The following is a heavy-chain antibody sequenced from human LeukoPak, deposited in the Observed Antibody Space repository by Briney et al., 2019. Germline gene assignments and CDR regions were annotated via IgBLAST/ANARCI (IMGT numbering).Heavy chain of an antibody. CDR2: ISSSSSSI. J-gene: IGHJ4*02. CDR3: ARGHSGGTYSIKSDFL. V-gene: IGHV3-48*01. D-gene: IGHD4-11*01. CDR1: GFTFSRYN. Sequence: PGGSLRLSCAASGFTFSRYNMNWVRQAPGKGLEWVSYISSSSSSIYYADSVKGRFTISRDNAKNSLYLQMNSLRAEDTAVYYCARGHSGGTYSIKSDFLWGQGTLVTVSS.